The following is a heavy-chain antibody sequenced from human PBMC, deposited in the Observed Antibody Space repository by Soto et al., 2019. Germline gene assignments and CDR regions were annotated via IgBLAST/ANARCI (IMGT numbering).Heavy chain of an antibody. CDR2: IIPIFGTA. D-gene: IGHD2-2*01. J-gene: IGHJ6*02. CDR3: ARDDDIVVVPAATNYYGMDV. CDR1: GGTFSSYA. Sequence: SVKVSCKASGGTFSSYAISWVRQAPGQGLEWMGGIIPIFGTANYAQKFQGRVTITADKSTSTAYMELSSLRSEDTAVYYCARDDDIVVVPAATNYYGMDVWGQGTTVTVSS. V-gene: IGHV1-69*06.